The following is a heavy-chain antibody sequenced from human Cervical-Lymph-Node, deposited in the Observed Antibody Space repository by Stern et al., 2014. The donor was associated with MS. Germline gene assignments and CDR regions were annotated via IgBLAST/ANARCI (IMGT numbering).Heavy chain of an antibody. CDR1: GGTLNNYA. CDR3: ARDRSLGVTPFFDL. V-gene: IGHV1-69*01. Sequence: VQLLQPGAEVQKPGSSVKVSCRASGGTLNNYAIAWVRQAPGQGLEWMGGIIHILGTSTYAQKFQDRVTITADGFSTTAYMELSSLGSEDTAVYYCARDRSLGVTPFFDLWGQGTLVTVSS. J-gene: IGHJ4*02. CDR2: IIHILGTS.